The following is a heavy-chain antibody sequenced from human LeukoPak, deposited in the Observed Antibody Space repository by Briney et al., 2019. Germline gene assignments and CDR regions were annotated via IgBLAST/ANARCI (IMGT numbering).Heavy chain of an antibody. J-gene: IGHJ6*03. CDR2: NNDSGST. CDR3: ARGRRQWLVPPSDYYFYMDV. D-gene: IGHD6-19*01. CDR1: GGSFSGHY. Sequence: PSETLSLTCGVYGGSFSGHYWSWIRQPPGKGLGWIGENNDSGSTNYNPSLKSRVTISVDTSKNHFSLKLSSVTAADTAVYYCARGRRQWLVPPSDYYFYMDVWGKGTTVTVS. V-gene: IGHV4-34*01.